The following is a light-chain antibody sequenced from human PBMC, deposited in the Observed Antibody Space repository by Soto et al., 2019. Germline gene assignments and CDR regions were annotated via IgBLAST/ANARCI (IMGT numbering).Light chain of an antibody. J-gene: IGLJ1*01. Sequence: QSVLTQPPSVSGSPGQSVAISCTGTSCDVGSYNRVSWYQQPPGAAPKLMIYEVSNRPSGVPDRFSGSKSGNTASLTISGLQTEDEADYYCNSYTGSSTYVFGTGTKVTVL. V-gene: IGLV2-18*02. CDR1: SCDVGSYNR. CDR3: NSYTGSSTYV. CDR2: EVS.